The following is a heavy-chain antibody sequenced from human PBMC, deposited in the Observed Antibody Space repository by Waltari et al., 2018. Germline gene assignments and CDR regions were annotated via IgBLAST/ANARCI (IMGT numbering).Heavy chain of an antibody. Sequence: QVQLVQSGAEVKKPGASVQVSCKASGYTFTSYAMHWVRQAPGQRLEWMGWINAGNGNTKYSQKFQGRVTITRDTSASTAYMELSSLRSEDTAVYYCARERTTVTTPHWFDPWGQGTLVTVSS. J-gene: IGHJ5*02. CDR2: INAGNGNT. V-gene: IGHV1-3*01. CDR1: GYTFTSYA. D-gene: IGHD4-17*01. CDR3: ARERTTVTTPHWFDP.